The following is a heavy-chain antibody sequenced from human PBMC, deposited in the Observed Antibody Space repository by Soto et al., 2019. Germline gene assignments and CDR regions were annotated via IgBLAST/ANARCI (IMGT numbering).Heavy chain of an antibody. D-gene: IGHD3-16*02. CDR2: INPANGNT. CDR3: TRSAISPYGGLIGPFDY. J-gene: IGHJ4*02. V-gene: IGHV1-3*05. CDR1: GYTFTAYA. Sequence: QVQLAQSGAEERKPGASVKVSCEATGYTFTAYAMHWVRQAPGQRLEWMGWINPANGNTKYSQKLQGRLTITSDTSAKTVYMELSSLTSEDTAMYYCTRSAISPYGGLIGPFDYWGQGNLVTVSS.